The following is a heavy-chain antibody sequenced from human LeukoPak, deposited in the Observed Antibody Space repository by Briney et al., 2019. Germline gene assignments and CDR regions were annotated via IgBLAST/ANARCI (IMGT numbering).Heavy chain of an antibody. CDR1: GGSISSYY. Sequence: SETLSLTCTVSGGSISSYYWSWIRQPAGKGLEWIGRIYTSGSTNYNPSLKRRVTMSVDTSKNQFSPELSSVTAADTAVYYCARGGQYGSGSYYTYYYYGMDVWGQGTTVTVTS. J-gene: IGHJ6*02. D-gene: IGHD3-10*01. V-gene: IGHV4-4*07. CDR2: IYTSGST. CDR3: ARGGQYGSGSYYTYYYYGMDV.